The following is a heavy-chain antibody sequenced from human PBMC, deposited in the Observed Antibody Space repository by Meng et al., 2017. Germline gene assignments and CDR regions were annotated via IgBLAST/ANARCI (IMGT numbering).Heavy chain of an antibody. CDR2: IIPIFGPA. CDR3: ARGTGTAMAKFFDY. CDR1: GGTFSSYA. J-gene: IGHJ4*02. D-gene: IGHD5-18*01. Sequence: QVQLVQSGAGVKTPGASVKVSGKASGGTFSSYAISWVRQAPGQGLEWMGGIIPIFGPANYAQKFQGRVTITADESTSTAYMELSSLRSEDTAVYYCARGTGTAMAKFFDYWGQGTLVTVSS. V-gene: IGHV1-69*01.